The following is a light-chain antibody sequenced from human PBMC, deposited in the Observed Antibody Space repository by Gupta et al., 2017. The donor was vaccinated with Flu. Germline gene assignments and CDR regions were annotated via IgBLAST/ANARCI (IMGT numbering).Light chain of an antibody. V-gene: IGKV1-5*03. J-gene: IGKJ1*01. CDR1: QSISSW. CDR2: KVS. CDR3: QHENSSSMT. Sequence: DIHMTQSPSTLSASVGDRVTITCRSSQSISSWLAWYQQKPGKAPKVLIYKVSMVGSGVRLRFSGCRSLTALILTVRIRQLDDFATHYCQHENSSSMTFGQRTKVEIK.